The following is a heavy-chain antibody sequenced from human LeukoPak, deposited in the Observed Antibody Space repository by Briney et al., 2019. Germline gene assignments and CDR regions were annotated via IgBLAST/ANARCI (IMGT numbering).Heavy chain of an antibody. CDR1: GYTFTSYA. CDR2: INAGNGNT. V-gene: IGHV1-3*01. Sequence: ASVKVSCKASGYTFTSYAMHWVRQAPGQRLEWMGWINAGNGNTKYSQKFQGRVTITRDTSASTAYMELSSLRSGDTAVYYCARRVTYGSGSYYTKYYFDYWGQGTLVTVSS. J-gene: IGHJ4*02. D-gene: IGHD3-10*01. CDR3: ARRVTYGSGSYYTKYYFDY.